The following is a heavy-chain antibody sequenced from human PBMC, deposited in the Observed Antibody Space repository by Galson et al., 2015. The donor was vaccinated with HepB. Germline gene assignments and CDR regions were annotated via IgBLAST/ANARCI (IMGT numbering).Heavy chain of an antibody. J-gene: IGHJ5*02. V-gene: IGHV4-39*02. Sequence: SLTCTVSGGSISSSSYYWGWIRQPPGKGLEWIGSIYYSGSTYYNPSLKSRVTISVDTSTNQFSLKLSSVTAADTAVYYCARDRGIAAASTGFGLFDPWGQGTLVTVSS. CDR2: IYYSGST. CDR3: ARDRGIAAASTGFGLFDP. CDR1: GGSISSSSYY. D-gene: IGHD6-13*01.